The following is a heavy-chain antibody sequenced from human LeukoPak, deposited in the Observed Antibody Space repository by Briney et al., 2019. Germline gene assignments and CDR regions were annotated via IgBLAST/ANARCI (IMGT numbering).Heavy chain of an antibody. CDR3: ASGLYDSSGWMGY. V-gene: IGHV1-46*01. CDR1: GYSFTNYY. CDR2: INPSSGGT. D-gene: IGHD3-22*01. Sequence: ASVKVSCKASGYSFTNYYIHWVRQAPGQGLEYMGIINPSSGGTLYTHKFQGRVTMTRNTSISTAYMELSSLRSEDTAVYYCASGLYDSSGWMGYWGQGTLVTDSS. J-gene: IGHJ4*02.